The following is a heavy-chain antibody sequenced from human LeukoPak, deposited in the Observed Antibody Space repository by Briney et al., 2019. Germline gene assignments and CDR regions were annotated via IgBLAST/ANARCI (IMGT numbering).Heavy chain of an antibody. Sequence: GGSLRLSCAASGFTFRSYWMRWVRQAPGKGLEWVANIKQDGSEKNYVDSVKGRFTISRDNAKNSLYLQMNSLRAEDTAVYYCAKAGSTWSYFQHWGQGTLVTVSS. CDR3: AKAGSTWSYFQH. V-gene: IGHV3-7*03. CDR1: GFTFRSYW. J-gene: IGHJ1*01. D-gene: IGHD6-13*01. CDR2: IKQDGSEK.